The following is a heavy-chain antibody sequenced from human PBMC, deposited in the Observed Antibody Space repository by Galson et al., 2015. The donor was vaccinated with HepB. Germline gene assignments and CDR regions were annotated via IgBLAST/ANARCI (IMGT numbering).Heavy chain of an antibody. D-gene: IGHD3-3*01. V-gene: IGHV3-11*01. CDR1: GFTFSDYS. CDR3: ARERVVIPPTGMDV. J-gene: IGHJ6*02. Sequence: SLRLSCAASGFTFSDYSMSWIRQAPGEGLEWVSYISSSVSTIHYADSVKGRFTISRDNTKNSLYLRMNSLRAEDTAVYYCARERVVIPPTGMDVWGQGTTVVVSS. CDR2: ISSSVSTI.